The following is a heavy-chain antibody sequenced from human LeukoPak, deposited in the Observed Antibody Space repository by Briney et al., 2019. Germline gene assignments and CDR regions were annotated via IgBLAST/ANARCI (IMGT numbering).Heavy chain of an antibody. D-gene: IGHD3-22*01. J-gene: IGHJ3*02. CDR2: ITTSSTI. CDR3: ARDGYYYDSSGYLLIAFDI. CDR1: GFNFSSYS. V-gene: IGHV3-48*02. Sequence: GGSLRLSCAAYGFNFSSYSMNWVSQAAGKGVEWVTYITTSSTIYYAYSVKVRLTISRDNSKNSLYLQMNSLRDEDTAVYYCARDGYYYDSSGYLLIAFDIWGQGTMVTVSS.